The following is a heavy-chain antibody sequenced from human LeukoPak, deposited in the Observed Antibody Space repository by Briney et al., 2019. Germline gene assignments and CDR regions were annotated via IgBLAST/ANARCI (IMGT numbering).Heavy chain of an antibody. J-gene: IGHJ4*02. CDR3: ARDRGVFDY. V-gene: IGHV4-59*01. Sequence: PSETLSLTCTVSGGSIGTYYWTWIRQPPGKRLECIGYIYYSGSTAFNPSLKSRVTISVDTSKHQFSLKLSSVTAADTAVYYCARDRGVFDYWGQGTLVTVSS. CDR1: GGSIGTYY. D-gene: IGHD3-10*01. CDR2: IYYSGST.